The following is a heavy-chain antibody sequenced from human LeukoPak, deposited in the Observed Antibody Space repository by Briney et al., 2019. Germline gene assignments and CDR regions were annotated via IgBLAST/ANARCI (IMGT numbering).Heavy chain of an antibody. CDR2: IYYSGST. Sequence: PSETLSLTCTVSGGSISSYYWSWIRQPPGKGLEWIGYIYYSGSTNYNPSLKGRVTISVDTSKNHFSLNLSSVTAADTAVYYCARGSSYYDFWSGYQTDAFDIWGQGTMVTVSS. J-gene: IGHJ3*02. V-gene: IGHV4-59*01. CDR1: GGSISSYY. CDR3: ARGSSYYDFWSGYQTDAFDI. D-gene: IGHD3-3*01.